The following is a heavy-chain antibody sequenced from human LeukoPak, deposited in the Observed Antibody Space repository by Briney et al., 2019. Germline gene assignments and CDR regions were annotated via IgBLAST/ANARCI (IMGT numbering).Heavy chain of an antibody. D-gene: IGHD3-9*01. Sequence: PRRSLRLSCAASGFTFSSYGMHWVRQAPGKGLEWVAVISYDGSNKYYADSVKGRFTISRDNSKNTLYLQMNSLRAEDTAVYYCVVNYDILTGYYPYNWFDPWGQGTLVTVSS. CDR3: VVNYDILTGYYPYNWFDP. CDR1: GFTFSSYG. CDR2: ISYDGSNK. J-gene: IGHJ5*02. V-gene: IGHV3-30*03.